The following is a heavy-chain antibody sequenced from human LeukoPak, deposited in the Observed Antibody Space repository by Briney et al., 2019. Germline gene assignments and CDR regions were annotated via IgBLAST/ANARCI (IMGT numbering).Heavy chain of an antibody. J-gene: IGHJ2*01. Sequence: GGSLRLSCAASGFTFSSYAMSWVRQAPGKGLEWVSTITSSVGGTDYADCVKSRFTLSRDNSKNTLFLHENSLRADDTAVYYCAKFHSPGRVTHFDWYFDLWGRGTLVTVSS. D-gene: IGHD2-21*02. CDR3: AKFHSPGRVTHFDWYFDL. CDR1: GFTFSSYA. V-gene: IGHV3-23*01. CDR2: ITSSVGGT.